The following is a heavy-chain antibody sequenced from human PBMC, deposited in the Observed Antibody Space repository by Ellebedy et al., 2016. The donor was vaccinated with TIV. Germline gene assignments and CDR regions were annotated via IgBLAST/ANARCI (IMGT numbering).Heavy chain of an antibody. J-gene: IGHJ5*02. CDR3: ARELSAVYCGGDCYSRDNENWFDP. CDR2: ISSSSSYI. Sequence: GESLKISXAASGFTFSSYSMNWVRQAPGKGLEWVSSISSSSSYIYYADSVKGRFTISRDNAKNSLYLQMNSLRAEDTAVYYCARELSAVYCGGDCYSRDNENWFDPWGQGTLVTVSS. V-gene: IGHV3-21*01. CDR1: GFTFSSYS. D-gene: IGHD2-21*02.